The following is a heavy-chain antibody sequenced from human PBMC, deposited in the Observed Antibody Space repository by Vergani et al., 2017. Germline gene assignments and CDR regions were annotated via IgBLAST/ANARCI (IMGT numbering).Heavy chain of an antibody. CDR1: GFTFDDYA. Sequence: EVQLVESGGGLVQPGRSLRLSCAASGFTFDDYAMHWVRQAPGKGLEWVSGISWNSGSIGYADSVKGRFTISRDNSKNTLYLQMNSLRAEDTAVYYCARGLWFGESYYFDYWGQGTLVTVSS. V-gene: IGHV3-9*01. J-gene: IGHJ4*02. D-gene: IGHD3-10*01. CDR3: ARGLWFGESYYFDY. CDR2: ISWNSGSI.